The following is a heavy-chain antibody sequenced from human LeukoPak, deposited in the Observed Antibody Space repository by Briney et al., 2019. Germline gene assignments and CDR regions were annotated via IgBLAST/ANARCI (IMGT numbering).Heavy chain of an antibody. V-gene: IGHV1-2*02. CDR2: INPNSGGT. CDR3: ARDPYYGSGSYNWFDP. D-gene: IGHD3-10*01. J-gene: IGHJ5*02. Sequence: ASVKVSCKASGYTFTSYDINWVRQATGQGLEWMGWINPNSGGTNYAQKFQGRVTMTRDTSISTAYMELSRLRSDDTAVYYCARDPYYGSGSYNWFDPWGQGTLVTVSS. CDR1: GYTFTSYD.